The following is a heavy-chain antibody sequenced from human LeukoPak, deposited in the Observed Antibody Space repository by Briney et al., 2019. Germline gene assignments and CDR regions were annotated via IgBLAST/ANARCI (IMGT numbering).Heavy chain of an antibody. CDR3: AKDLAAEWELLDY. D-gene: IGHD1-26*01. Sequence: GGSLRLSCAASGFTFSSYSMNWVRQAPGKGLEWVSTISGSGGSTYYADSVKGRFTISRGNSKNTLYLQINSLRAEDTAVYYCAKDLAAEWELLDYWGQGTLVTVSS. CDR1: GFTFSSYS. CDR2: ISGSGGST. V-gene: IGHV3-23*01. J-gene: IGHJ4*02.